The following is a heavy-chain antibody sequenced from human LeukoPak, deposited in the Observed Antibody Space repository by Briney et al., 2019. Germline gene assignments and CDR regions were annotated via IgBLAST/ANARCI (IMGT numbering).Heavy chain of an antibody. D-gene: IGHD3-22*01. CDR3: ARVLGSSGYAGGWRFDL. V-gene: IGHV3-7*01. Sequence: GGSLRLSCAASGFTFSSYWMSWVRQAPGKGLEWVANIKQDGSEKYYVDSVKGRFTISRDNAKSSLYLQMNSLRAEDTAVYYCARVLGSSGYAGGWRFDLWGRGTLVTVSS. J-gene: IGHJ2*01. CDR2: IKQDGSEK. CDR1: GFTFSSYW.